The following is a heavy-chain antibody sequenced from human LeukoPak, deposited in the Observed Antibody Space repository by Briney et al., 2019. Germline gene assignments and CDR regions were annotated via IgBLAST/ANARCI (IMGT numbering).Heavy chain of an antibody. CDR2: IGPKNGNT. CDR3: ARRHSVLTDPLAHYYFYMDV. J-gene: IGHJ6*03. Sequence: ASVKVSCKASGYNFMNYGISWVRQAPGQGLEWMGWIGPKNGNTNFGQNFLGRVTLAADTSTTTVYMELTSLRSDDTATYYCARRHSVLTDPLAHYYFYMDVWGKGTTVIVCS. D-gene: IGHD5/OR15-5a*01. CDR1: GYNFMNYG. V-gene: IGHV1-18*01.